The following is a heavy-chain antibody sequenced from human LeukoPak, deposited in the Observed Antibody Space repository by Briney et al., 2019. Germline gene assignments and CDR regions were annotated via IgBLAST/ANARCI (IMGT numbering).Heavy chain of an antibody. CDR3: ATSLRGSYRYPTASYYFDY. CDR1: GFTFSSYE. J-gene: IGHJ4*02. CDR2: ISSSGSTI. Sequence: PGGSLRLSCAASGFTFSSYEMNWVRQAPGKGLEWVSYISSSGSTIYYADSVKGRFTISRDNSKNTLYLQMNSLRAEDTAVYYCATSLRGSYRYPTASYYFDYWGQGTLVTVSS. V-gene: IGHV3-48*03. D-gene: IGHD3-16*02.